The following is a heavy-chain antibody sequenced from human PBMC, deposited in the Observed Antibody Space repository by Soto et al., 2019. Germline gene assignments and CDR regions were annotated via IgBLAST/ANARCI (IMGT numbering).Heavy chain of an antibody. V-gene: IGHV1-69*01. CDR1: GGTFSTYA. D-gene: IGHD2-15*01. Sequence: QVQLVQSGAEVKKPGSSVKVSCKASGGTFSTYAITWVRQAPGQGLEWLGGIIPIFGTTDYARKFQGRVTITAAESTSTVFIELSSLTSEDTAVYYCARGVVAYYFDYWVQGTLVTVSS. CDR3: ARGVVAYYFDY. CDR2: IIPIFGTT. J-gene: IGHJ4*02.